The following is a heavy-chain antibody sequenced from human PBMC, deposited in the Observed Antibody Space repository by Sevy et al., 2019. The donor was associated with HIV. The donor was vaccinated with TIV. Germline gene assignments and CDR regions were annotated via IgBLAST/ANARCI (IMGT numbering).Heavy chain of an antibody. Sequence: LETLSLTCTVSGGSISSYYWSWIRQPPGKGLEWIGYIYYSGSTNYNPSLKSRVTISVDTSKNQCSLKLSSVTTADTAVYYCARVAEAGTGYYYYYMDVWGKGTTVTVSS. V-gene: IGHV4-59*01. CDR2: IYYSGST. D-gene: IGHD6-13*01. CDR1: GGSISSYY. J-gene: IGHJ6*03. CDR3: ARVAEAGTGYYYYYMDV.